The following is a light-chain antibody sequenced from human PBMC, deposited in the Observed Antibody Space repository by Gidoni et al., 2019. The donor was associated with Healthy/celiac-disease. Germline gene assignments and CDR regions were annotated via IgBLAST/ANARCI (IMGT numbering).Light chain of an antibody. CDR3: QSADSSGTSYV. CDR2: KDS. Sequence: SYELTPPPPVSVSPGQTARITCSGDAFPKQYAYWYQQKPGQAPVLVIYKDSERPSGIPERFSGSSSGTTVTLTISGVQAEDEADYYCQSADSSGTSYVFGTGTKVTVL. CDR1: AFPKQY. V-gene: IGLV3-25*03. J-gene: IGLJ1*01.